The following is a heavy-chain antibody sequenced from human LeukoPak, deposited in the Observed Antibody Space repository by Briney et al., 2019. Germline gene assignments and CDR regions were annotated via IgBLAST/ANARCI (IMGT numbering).Heavy chain of an antibody. V-gene: IGHV4-38-2*02. CDR2: IYHSGST. J-gene: IGHJ6*03. CDR3: ASRLVWKGYYYYYMDV. D-gene: IGHD3-16*01. CDR1: GYSIGSGYY. Sequence: SETLSLTCTVSGYSIGSGYYWGWIRQPPGKGLEWFGSIYHSGSTYYNPSLKSRVTISVDTSKNQFSLKLSSVTAADTAVYYCASRLVWKGYYYYYMDVWGKGTTVTVSS.